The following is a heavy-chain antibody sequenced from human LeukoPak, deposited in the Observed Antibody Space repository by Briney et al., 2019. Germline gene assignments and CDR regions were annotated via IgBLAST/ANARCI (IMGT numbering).Heavy chain of an antibody. CDR1: GFTFSSYG. CDR3: AREHQSLYYDSLPRPYAFDI. V-gene: IGHV3-30*02. D-gene: IGHD3-10*01. CDR2: IRYDGSNK. Sequence: PGGSLRLSCAASGFTFSSYGMHWVRQAPGKGLEWVAFIRYDGSNKYYADSVKGRFTISRDNAKNSLYLQMNSLRAEDTAVYYCAREHQSLYYDSLPRPYAFDIWGQGTMVTVSS. J-gene: IGHJ3*02.